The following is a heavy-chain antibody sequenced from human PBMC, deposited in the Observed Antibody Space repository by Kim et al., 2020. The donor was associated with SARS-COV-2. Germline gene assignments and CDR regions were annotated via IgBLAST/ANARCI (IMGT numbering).Heavy chain of an antibody. Sequence: DYAAPMKGRFTISRNDSKNTLYLKMNSLKSEDTAVYYCTAANIASSITSAWGQGTLVTVSS. V-gene: IGHV3-15*01. CDR3: TAANIASSITSA. D-gene: IGHD3-3*01. J-gene: IGHJ5*02.